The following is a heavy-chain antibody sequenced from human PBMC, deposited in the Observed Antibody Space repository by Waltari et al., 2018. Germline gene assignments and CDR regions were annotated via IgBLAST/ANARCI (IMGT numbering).Heavy chain of an antibody. Sequence: QVQLQESGPGLVKPSETLSLTCAVSGYSISSGYYWGWLRQPPGKGLEWIGSIYHSGGTYYNPSLESRVTRSVDTSKNQFSLKLSSVTAADTAVYYCARVGTDVLLWFGELLSGAFDIWGQGTMVTVSS. CDR3: ARVGTDVLLWFGELLSGAFDI. V-gene: IGHV4-38-2*01. D-gene: IGHD3-10*01. CDR2: IYHSGGT. CDR1: GYSISSGYY. J-gene: IGHJ3*02.